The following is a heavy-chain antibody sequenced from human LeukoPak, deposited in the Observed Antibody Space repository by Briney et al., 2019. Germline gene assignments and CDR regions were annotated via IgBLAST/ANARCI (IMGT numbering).Heavy chain of an antibody. D-gene: IGHD2-21*01. V-gene: IGHV4-31*03. Sequence: SSQTLSLTCTLSGDSGSSCGYYLTWIRQHPGKGLEWIGYISNSGTTSYSPSLKSRVSISVDTSNNQFYLRLSSVTAADTAVYYCAKCVVVASSPDAFDIWGQGTMVTVSS. CDR3: AKCVVVASSPDAFDI. J-gene: IGHJ3*02. CDR2: ISNSGTT. CDR1: GDSGSSCGYY.